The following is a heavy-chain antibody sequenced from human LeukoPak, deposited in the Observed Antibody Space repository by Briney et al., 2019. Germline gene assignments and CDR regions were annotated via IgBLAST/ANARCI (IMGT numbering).Heavy chain of an antibody. CDR1: EYTFTGYY. J-gene: IGHJ4*02. CDR3: SIFPAEAGLRDKGSFFFDY. D-gene: IGHD5/OR15-5a*01. CDR2: INPNSGGT. Sequence: ASVKVSCKASEYTFTGYYMHWVRQGPGQGLEWMGWINPNSGGTNYAQKFQGRVTMTRDTSISTAYMELSRLRSDDTAVYYCSIFPAEAGLRDKGSFFFDYWGQGTLVTVSS. V-gene: IGHV1-2*02.